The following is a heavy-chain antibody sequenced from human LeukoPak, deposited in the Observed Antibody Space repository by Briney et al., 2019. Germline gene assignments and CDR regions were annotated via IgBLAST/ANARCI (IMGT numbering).Heavy chain of an antibody. D-gene: IGHD4-11*01. CDR1: GFTFGSYG. CDR3: ARDETTGVLHFDY. V-gene: IGHV3-33*01. Sequence: GGSLRLSCAASGFTFGSYGMHWVRQAPGKGLEWVAVMWYDGSNKYYAGSVKGRFTISRDNSENTLYLQMNSLRAEDTAVYYCARDETTGVLHFDYWGQGTLVTVSS. CDR2: MWYDGSNK. J-gene: IGHJ4*02.